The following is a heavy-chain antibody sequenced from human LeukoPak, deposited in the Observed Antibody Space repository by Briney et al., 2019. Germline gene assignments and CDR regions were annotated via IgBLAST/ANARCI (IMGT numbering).Heavy chain of an antibody. CDR3: ARRTYFDL. Sequence: SETLSLTCTVSGGSISSYYWSWIRQPPGKGLEWIGYIYYSGSTTYNPSLKSRVTISVDTSKNQFSLKLSSVTAADTAVYYCARRTYFDLWGRGTLVTVSS. CDR1: GGSISSYY. CDR2: IYYSGST. J-gene: IGHJ2*01. V-gene: IGHV4-59*08.